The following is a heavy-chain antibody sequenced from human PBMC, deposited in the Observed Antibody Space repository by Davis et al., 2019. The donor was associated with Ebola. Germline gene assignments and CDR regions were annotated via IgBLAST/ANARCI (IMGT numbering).Heavy chain of an antibody. CDR1: GYTFTSYG. V-gene: IGHV1-18*01. CDR3: ARDTVPVAIVYYYYGMDV. J-gene: IGHJ6*02. Sequence: ASVKVSCKASGYTFTSYGISWVRQAPGQGLEWMGWISAYNGNTNYAQKLQGRVTMTTDTSTSTAYMELRSLRSDDTAVYYCARDTVPVAIVYYYYGMDVWGQGTTVTVSS. CDR2: ISAYNGNT. D-gene: IGHD2-2*02.